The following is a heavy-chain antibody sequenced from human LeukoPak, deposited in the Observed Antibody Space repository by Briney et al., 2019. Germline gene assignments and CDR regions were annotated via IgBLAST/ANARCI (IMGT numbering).Heavy chain of an antibody. CDR2: IYYSGST. Sequence: KPSETLSLTCTVSGGSISSCYWSWIRQPPAKGLEWIGYIYYSGSTNYNPSLKSRVTISVDTSKNQFSLKLSSVTAADTAVYYCASSNYYDSSGHDYWGQGTLVTVSS. D-gene: IGHD3-22*01. V-gene: IGHV4-59*01. CDR3: ASSNYYDSSGHDY. CDR1: GGSISSCY. J-gene: IGHJ4*02.